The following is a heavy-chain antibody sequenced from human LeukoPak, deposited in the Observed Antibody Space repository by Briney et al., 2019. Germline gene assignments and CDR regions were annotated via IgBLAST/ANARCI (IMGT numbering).Heavy chain of an antibody. D-gene: IGHD7-27*01. CDR3: ARGSLGLSAFDV. Sequence: SETLSLTCAAYGDSFSVYYWNWIRQPPGKGLEWIGEINHRGSTTYNPSLKSRVTMSVDTTTNKFSLKINSLTAADTSLYYYARGSLGLSAFDVWGQGTMVTVSS. J-gene: IGHJ3*01. CDR2: INHRGST. V-gene: IGHV4-34*01. CDR1: GDSFSVYY.